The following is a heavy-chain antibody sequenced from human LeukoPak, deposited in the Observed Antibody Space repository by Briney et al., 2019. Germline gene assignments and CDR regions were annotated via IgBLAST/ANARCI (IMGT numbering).Heavy chain of an antibody. Sequence: SETLSLTCTVSGGSISSGGYYWSWIRQPPGKGLEWIGYIYHSGSTYYNPSLKSRVTISVDRSKNQFSLKLSSVTAADTAVYYCARDSVGANDYWGQGTLVTVSS. CDR1: GGSISSGGYY. CDR2: IYHSGST. J-gene: IGHJ4*02. V-gene: IGHV4-30-2*01. D-gene: IGHD1-26*01. CDR3: ARDSVGANDY.